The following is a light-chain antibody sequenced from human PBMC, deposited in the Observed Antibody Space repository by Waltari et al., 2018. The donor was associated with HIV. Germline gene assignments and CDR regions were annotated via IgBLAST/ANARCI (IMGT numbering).Light chain of an antibody. CDR1: SSDVGAHIR. Sequence: QSALTQPRSVSGSPGQSLTISCTGTSSDVGAHIRASWYQQHQGKAPKVVIYEVRERPAGVPDRVSGSKSANTASLTISGLQADDEADYHCCSFADSYIVFGTGTKVTVL. CDR3: CSFADSYIV. CDR2: EVR. J-gene: IGLJ1*01. V-gene: IGLV2-11*01.